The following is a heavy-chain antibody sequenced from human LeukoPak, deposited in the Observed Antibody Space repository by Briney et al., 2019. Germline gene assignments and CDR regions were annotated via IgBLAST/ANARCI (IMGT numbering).Heavy chain of an antibody. CDR3: ARHQSSGWTRMDAFDI. V-gene: IGHV5-51*01. CDR1: GYSFTSYW. Sequence: GESLKISCKGSGYSFTSYWIGWVRQMPGKGLEWMGIIYPGDSDTRYSPSFQGQVTISADKSISTAYLQWSSLKASDTAMYYCARHQSSGWTRMDAFDIWGQGTMVTVSS. CDR2: IYPGDSDT. D-gene: IGHD6-19*01. J-gene: IGHJ3*02.